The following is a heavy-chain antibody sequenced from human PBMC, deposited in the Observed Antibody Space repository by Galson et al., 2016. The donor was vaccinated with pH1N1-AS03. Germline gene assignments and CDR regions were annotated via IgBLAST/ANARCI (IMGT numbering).Heavy chain of an antibody. J-gene: IGHJ6*02. V-gene: IGHV1-46*01. CDR3: ARVSAGLTGYYYAMDV. CDR2: INPSDGNT. D-gene: IGHD4/OR15-4a*01. CDR1: GYTFTSYY. Sequence: SVKVSCKASGYTFTSYYIHWVRQAPGQGREWMGIINPSDGNTNYAQRFQGRVTMTRDTSTSTGYMELSSLRSDDPAVYYCARVSAGLTGYYYAMDVWGQGTTVTVSS.